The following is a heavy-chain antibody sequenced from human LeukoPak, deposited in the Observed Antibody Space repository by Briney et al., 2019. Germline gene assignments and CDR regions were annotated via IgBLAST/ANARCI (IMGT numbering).Heavy chain of an antibody. J-gene: IGHJ4*02. V-gene: IGHV1-24*01. CDR1: GYTLTELS. CDR3: ATATFMVRGVKPLDY. D-gene: IGHD3-10*01. Sequence: ASVKVSCKVSGYTLTELSMHWVRQAPGKGLEWMGGFDPEDGETIYAQKFQGRVTMTEDASTDTAYMELSSLRSEDTAVYYCATATFMVRGVKPLDYWGQGTLVTVSS. CDR2: FDPEDGET.